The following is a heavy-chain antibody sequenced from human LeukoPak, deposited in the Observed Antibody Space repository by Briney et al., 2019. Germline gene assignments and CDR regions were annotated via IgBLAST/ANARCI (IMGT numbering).Heavy chain of an antibody. Sequence: GGSLRLSCAASGFTFSSYWMHWVRQAPGKGLVWVSRIYSDGSTTSYADSVKGRFTTSRDNSKNTLYLQMNSLRAEDTAVYYCAKDPLTRYDFWSGYYSGNWFDPWGQGTLVTVSS. CDR3: AKDPLTRYDFWSGYYSGNWFDP. J-gene: IGHJ5*02. CDR2: IYSDGSTT. V-gene: IGHV3-74*01. CDR1: GFTFSSYW. D-gene: IGHD3-3*01.